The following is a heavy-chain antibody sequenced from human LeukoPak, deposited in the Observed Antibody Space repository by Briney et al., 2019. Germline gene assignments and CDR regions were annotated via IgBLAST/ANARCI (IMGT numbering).Heavy chain of an antibody. CDR1: GSSISSSNW. D-gene: IGHD6-13*01. J-gene: IGHJ4*02. Sequence: ASGTLSLTCAVSGSSISSSNWWSWGRPPPGRGLEGIGEIYHSGSTNYNPSLKSRATISVDKSKNQFSLKLSSVTAADTAVYYCASRRYSSSWYGAFDYWGQGTLVTVSS. CDR3: ASRRYSSSWYGAFDY. V-gene: IGHV4-4*02. CDR2: IYHSGST.